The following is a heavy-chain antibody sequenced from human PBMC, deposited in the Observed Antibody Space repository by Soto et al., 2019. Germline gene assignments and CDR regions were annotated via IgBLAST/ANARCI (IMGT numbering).Heavy chain of an antibody. CDR3: AQMWFGELWYGMDV. D-gene: IGHD3-10*01. V-gene: IGHV1-69*02. J-gene: IGHJ6*02. CDR1: GGDFLSYT. Sequence: QLVQSGAEVKKPGSSVKVSCKASGGDFLSYTISWVRQAPGQGPEWMGTIIPILDVAKNAQKFQGRVAITADKATSTVYMELGSLRSDDTAVYYCAQMWFGELWYGMDVWGQGTTISVSS. CDR2: IIPILDVA.